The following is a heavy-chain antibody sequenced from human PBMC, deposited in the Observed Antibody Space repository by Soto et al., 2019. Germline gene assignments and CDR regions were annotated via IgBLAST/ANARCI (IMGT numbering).Heavy chain of an antibody. CDR1: GYTFTGYY. D-gene: IGHD5-18*01. V-gene: IGHV1-2*04. Sequence: ASVKVSCKASGYTFTGYYMHWVRQAPGQGLEWMGWINPNSGGTNYAQKFQGWVTMTRDTSISTAYMELSRLRSDDTAVYYCASVFYGTCGFSYYIRPPCPPQYDYWGQGTLVTVSS. CDR3: ASVFYGTCGFSYYIRPPCPPQYDY. J-gene: IGHJ4*02. CDR2: INPNSGGT.